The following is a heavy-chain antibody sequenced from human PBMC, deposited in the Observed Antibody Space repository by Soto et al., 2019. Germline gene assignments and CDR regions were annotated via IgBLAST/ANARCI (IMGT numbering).Heavy chain of an antibody. CDR2: ISAIIGTA. D-gene: IGHD7-27*01. J-gene: IGHJ3*02. V-gene: IGHV1-69*13. CDR1: GYTFTSYG. Sequence: SVKVSCKASGYTFTSYGISWVRQAPGQGLEWMGGISAIIGTANYAQKFQGRVTITADESTSTAYMELSSLRSEDTAVYYCARDSGPHAFDIWGQGTMVTVSS. CDR3: ARDSGPHAFDI.